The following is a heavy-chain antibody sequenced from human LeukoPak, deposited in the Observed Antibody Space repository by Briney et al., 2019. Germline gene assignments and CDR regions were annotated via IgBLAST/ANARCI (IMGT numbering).Heavy chain of an antibody. CDR3: ARVLRGWKGEKPDY. Sequence: SETLSLTCTVSGGSISSSSYYWGWIRQPPGKGLEWIGEINHSGSTNYNPSLKSRVTISVDTSKNQFSLKLSSVPAADTAVYYCARVLRGWKGEKPDYWGQGTLVTVSS. D-gene: IGHD6-19*01. V-gene: IGHV4-39*07. CDR1: GGSISSSSYY. CDR2: INHSGST. J-gene: IGHJ4*02.